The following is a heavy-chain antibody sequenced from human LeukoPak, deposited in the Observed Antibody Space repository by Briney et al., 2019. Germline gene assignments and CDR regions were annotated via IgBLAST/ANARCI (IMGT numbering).Heavy chain of an antibody. J-gene: IGHJ5*02. CDR2: ISGSGSTM. D-gene: IGHD5-18*01. Sequence: GGSLRLSCAASGFTFDDYGMSWVRQAPGKGLEWVSYISGSGSTMYYADSVKGRFTISRDNAKNSLYLQMNSLRADDTAVYYCVRGYSYGWFDPWGQGTLVTVSS. CDR3: VRGYSYGWFDP. V-gene: IGHV3-11*01. CDR1: GFTFDDYG.